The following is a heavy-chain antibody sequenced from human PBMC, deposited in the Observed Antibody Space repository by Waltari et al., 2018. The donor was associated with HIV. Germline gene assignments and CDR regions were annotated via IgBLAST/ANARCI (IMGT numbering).Heavy chain of an antibody. V-gene: IGHV1-8*01. CDR2: MNPNSGNT. J-gene: IGHJ4*02. Sequence: QVQLVQSGAEVKKPGASVKVSCKASGYTFTTFDINWVRQATGQGLEWMGWMNPNSGNTGFAQNFQGRVTMTRNTSISTAYMELSSLKSEDTAVYYCARAQFQVLSGQHLVRVLGYWGQGTQVTVSS. CDR3: ARAQFQVLSGQHLVRVLGY. CDR1: GYTFTTFD. D-gene: IGHD2-2*01.